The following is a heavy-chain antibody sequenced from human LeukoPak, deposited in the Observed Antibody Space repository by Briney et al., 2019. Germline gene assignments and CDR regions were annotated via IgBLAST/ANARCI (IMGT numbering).Heavy chain of an antibody. CDR3: ARVSDAYDYFFDY. J-gene: IGHJ4*02. CDR1: GFAFSSYS. CDR2: VSRRSSFI. Sequence: GGSLRLSCAASGFAFSSYSMNWVRQAPGKRLEWVSSVSRRSSFIFYADSVQGRFTVSRDDAKDSLFLQMNSLRAEDTAVYYCARVSDAYDYFFDYWGQGTLVTVSS. V-gene: IGHV3-21*01. D-gene: IGHD5-12*01.